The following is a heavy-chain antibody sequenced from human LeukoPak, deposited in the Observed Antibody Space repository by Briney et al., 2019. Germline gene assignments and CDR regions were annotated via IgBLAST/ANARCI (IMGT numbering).Heavy chain of an antibody. D-gene: IGHD6-19*01. J-gene: IGHJ5*02. CDR2: IYYSGST. CDR3: ARDEAVAGKGDWFDP. V-gene: IGHV4-59*01. Sequence: SETLSLTCTVSGGSISSYYWSWIRQPPGKGLEWIGYIYYSGSTNYNPSLKSRVTISVDTSKNQFSLKLSSVTAADTAVYYCARDEAVAGKGDWFDPWGQGTLVTVSS. CDR1: GGSISSYY.